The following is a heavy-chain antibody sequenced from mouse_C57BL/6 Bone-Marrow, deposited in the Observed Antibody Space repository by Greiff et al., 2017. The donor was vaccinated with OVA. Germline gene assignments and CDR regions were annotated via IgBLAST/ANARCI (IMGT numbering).Heavy chain of an antibody. D-gene: IGHD1-1*01. V-gene: IGHV1-81*01. CDR2: IYPRSGNT. J-gene: IGHJ2*01. Sequence: QVQLKQSGAELARPGASVKLSCKASGYTFTSYGISWVKQRTGQGLEWIGEIYPRSGNTYYNEKFKGKATLTADKSSSTAYMELRSLTSEDSAVYFCASGYGSPSLGYWGQGTTLTVSS. CDR3: ASGYGSPSLGY. CDR1: GYTFTSYG.